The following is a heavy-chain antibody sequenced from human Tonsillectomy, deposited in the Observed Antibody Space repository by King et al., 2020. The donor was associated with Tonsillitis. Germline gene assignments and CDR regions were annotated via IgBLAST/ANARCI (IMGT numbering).Heavy chain of an antibody. Sequence: VQLVESGGGLEQPGGSLRLSCVASGFTFSTYSMNWVRQAPGKGLEWVSYISSSSSTIFYADSVKGRFTISRDNAKNSLYLQMNSLRAEDTALYYCARDKRALYSGSYFATFDIWGQGTMVTVSS. CDR2: ISSSSSTI. D-gene: IGHD1-26*01. V-gene: IGHV3-48*01. CDR3: ARDKRALYSGSYFATFDI. CDR1: GFTFSTYS. J-gene: IGHJ3*02.